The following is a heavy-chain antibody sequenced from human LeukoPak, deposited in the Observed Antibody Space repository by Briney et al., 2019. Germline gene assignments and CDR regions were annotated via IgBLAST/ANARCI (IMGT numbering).Heavy chain of an antibody. CDR2: INHSGST. Sequence: SETLSLTCTVSGGSISSGGYYWSWIRQPPGKGLEWTGEINHSGSTNYNPSLKSRVTISVDTSKNQFSLKLSSVTAADTAVYYCARGDYSSGWYDYWGQGTLVTVSS. V-gene: IGHV4-39*07. CDR3: ARGDYSSGWYDY. J-gene: IGHJ4*02. D-gene: IGHD6-19*01. CDR1: GGSISSGGYY.